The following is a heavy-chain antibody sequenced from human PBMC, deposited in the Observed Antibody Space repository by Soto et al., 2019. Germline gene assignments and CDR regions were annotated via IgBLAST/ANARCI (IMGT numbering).Heavy chain of an antibody. Sequence: PSDTLSLTFAVYGWTFSGYYWSWIRQPPGKGLEWIGEINHSGSTNYNPSLKSRVTISVDTSKNQFSLKLSSVTAADTAVYYCARQGHRYYDNSHFDYWGQGTLVT. J-gene: IGHJ4*02. CDR1: GWTFSGYY. D-gene: IGHD3-22*01. CDR3: ARQGHRYYDNSHFDY. CDR2: INHSGST. V-gene: IGHV4-34*01.